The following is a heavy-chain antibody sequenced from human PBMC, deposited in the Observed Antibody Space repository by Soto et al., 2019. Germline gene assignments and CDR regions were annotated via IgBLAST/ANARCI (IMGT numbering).Heavy chain of an antibody. J-gene: IGHJ6*02. CDR2: IYYSGST. D-gene: IGHD3-3*01. CDR3: ARATFGVVIYYYRMDA. Sequence: SETLSLTCTVSGGSVSSGSYYWSWIRQPPGKGLEWIGYIYYSGSTNYNPSLKSRVTISVDTSKNQFSLKLSSVTAADTAVYYCARATFGVVIYYYRMDAWGQGTMVTVYS. V-gene: IGHV4-61*01. CDR1: GGSVSSGSYY.